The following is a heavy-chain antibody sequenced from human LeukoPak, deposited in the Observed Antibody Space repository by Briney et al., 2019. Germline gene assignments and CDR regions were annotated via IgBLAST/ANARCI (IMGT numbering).Heavy chain of an antibody. CDR3: ARVLANYYYGIDV. Sequence: SETLSLTCTVSGDSISGYYWSWIRQPPGKGLEWLGYTYYNGRTNYNPSLKSRVTISEDTSKNQFSLKLSSVTAADTAVYYCARVLANYYYGIDVWGQGTTVTVSS. CDR1: GDSISGYY. CDR2: TYYNGRT. J-gene: IGHJ6*02. V-gene: IGHV4-59*01. D-gene: IGHD3-3*01.